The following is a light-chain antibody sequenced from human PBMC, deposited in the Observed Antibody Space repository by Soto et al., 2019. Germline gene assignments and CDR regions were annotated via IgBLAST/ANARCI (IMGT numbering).Light chain of an antibody. J-gene: IGKJ4*01. CDR2: DAS. V-gene: IGKV3-11*01. CDR1: QSVSSY. CDR3: QQRRIWPLT. Sequence: ETVLTQSPATLSLSPGERATLSCRASQSVSSYLAWYQQKPGQAPRLLIYDASNRATGIPARFSGSGSGTDFTLTISSLEPEDFAVYYCQQRRIWPLTFGGGTKVEIK.